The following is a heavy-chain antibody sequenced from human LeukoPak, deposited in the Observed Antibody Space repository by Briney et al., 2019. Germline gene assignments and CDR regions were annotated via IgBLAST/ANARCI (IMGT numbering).Heavy chain of an antibody. Sequence: SVNVSCKGSGATFSSYTISWMRQAPGQGLEWMGRIIPIFGIGNYEQKFQGRVTITVDKSTSTAYMELSSLRSEDTAVYYCARDPYSSGWYAGSWFDPWGQGTLVTVSS. J-gene: IGHJ5*02. CDR1: GATFSSYT. V-gene: IGHV1-69*04. CDR3: ARDPYSSGWYAGSWFDP. D-gene: IGHD6-19*01. CDR2: IIPIFGIG.